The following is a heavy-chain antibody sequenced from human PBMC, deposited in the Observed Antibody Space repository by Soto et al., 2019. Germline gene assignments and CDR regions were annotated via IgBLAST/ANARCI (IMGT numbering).Heavy chain of an antibody. Sequence: SETLSLTCTVSGGSISSGDYYWSWIRQPPGKGLEWIGYIYYSGSTYYNPSLKSRVTISVDTSKNQFSLKLSSVTAADTAVYYCARERGYSYGQTRYGMDVWGQGTTVTVSS. V-gene: IGHV4-30-4*01. D-gene: IGHD5-18*01. CDR1: GGSISSGDYY. CDR2: IYYSGST. J-gene: IGHJ6*02. CDR3: ARERGYSYGQTRYGMDV.